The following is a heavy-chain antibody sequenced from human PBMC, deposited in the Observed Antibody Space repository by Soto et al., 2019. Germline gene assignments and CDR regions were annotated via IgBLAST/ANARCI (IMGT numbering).Heavy chain of an antibody. V-gene: IGHV1-46*01. D-gene: IGHD6-19*01. CDR2: INPSEGTT. CDR1: GYMFTSYF. CDR3: ARDKDSSARPRAEFDY. J-gene: IGHJ4*02. Sequence: QGHLVQSGAEVKRPGASVRVSCESSGYMFTSYFIHWVRQAPGQGLEWVGVINPSEGTTTYAQKFQARITMTRDTSTTTVDMELSSLSSEETAVYYCARDKDSSARPRAEFDYWGQGTLITVSS.